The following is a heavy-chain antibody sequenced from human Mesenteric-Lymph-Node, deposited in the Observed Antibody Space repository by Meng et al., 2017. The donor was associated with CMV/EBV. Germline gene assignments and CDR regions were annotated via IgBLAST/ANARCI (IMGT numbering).Heavy chain of an antibody. V-gene: IGHV3-30-3*01. CDR2: ISYDGSNE. J-gene: IGHJ4*02. D-gene: IGHD6-13*01. CDR1: GFTFSSYA. Sequence: GESLKISCAASGFTFSSYAMHWVRQAPGKGLEWVAVISYDGSNEYYADSVKGRFTISRDNAKNSLYLQMNSLRAEDTAVYYCARLGQQQLGFDYWGQGTLVTVSS. CDR3: ARLGQQQLGFDY.